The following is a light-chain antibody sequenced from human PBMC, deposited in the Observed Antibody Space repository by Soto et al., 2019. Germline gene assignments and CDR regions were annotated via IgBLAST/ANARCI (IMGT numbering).Light chain of an antibody. CDR3: QQYGSSPFT. CDR1: QSVSSNY. V-gene: IGKV3-20*01. J-gene: IGKJ4*01. Sequence: IVLTQSPGTLSLSTGERATFSCRASQSVSSNYLAWYQQKFGQPPRLLIYGASNRATGIPDRFSGSGSGTDFILSISRLEPEDFAVYYCQQYGSSPFTFGGGTKVEIK. CDR2: GAS.